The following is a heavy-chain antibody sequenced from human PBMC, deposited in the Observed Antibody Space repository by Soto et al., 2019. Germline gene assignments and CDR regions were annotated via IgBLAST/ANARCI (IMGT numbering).Heavy chain of an antibody. V-gene: IGHV1-18*01. CDR1: GYTFTSYG. Sequence: ASVKVSCKASGYTFTSYGISWVRQAPGQGLEWMGWISAYNGNTNYAQKLQGRVNMTTDTSTSTAYMELRSLRSDDTAVYYCARAGYSSYGTFYYYYYMDVWGKGTTVTVPS. J-gene: IGHJ6*03. D-gene: IGHD4-4*01. CDR3: ARAGYSSYGTFYYYYYMDV. CDR2: ISAYNGNT.